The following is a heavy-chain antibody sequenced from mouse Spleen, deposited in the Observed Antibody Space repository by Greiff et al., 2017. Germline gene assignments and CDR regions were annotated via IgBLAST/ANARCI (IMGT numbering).Heavy chain of an antibody. CDR2: INPSTGGT. D-gene: IGHD1-1*01. Sequence: EVQLQQSGPELVKPGASVKISCKASGYSFTGYYMNWVKQSPEKSLEWIGEINPSTGGTTYNQKFKAKATLTVDKSSSTAYMQLKSLTSEDSAVYYCARDYYDYFDYWGQGTTLTVSS. J-gene: IGHJ2*01. V-gene: IGHV1-42*01. CDR1: GYSFTGYY. CDR3: ARDYYDYFDY.